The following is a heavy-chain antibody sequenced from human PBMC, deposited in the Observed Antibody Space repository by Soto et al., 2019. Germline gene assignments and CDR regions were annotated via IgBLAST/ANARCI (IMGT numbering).Heavy chain of an antibody. CDR3: TKGGYDLIYYFGMDV. CDR2: ISSDGDTI. J-gene: IGHJ6*02. D-gene: IGHD5-12*01. Sequence: EVHLIESGGGWVQPGTSLRVSCAASGFTFHEYAMHWVRQAPGKGLEWVSGISSDGDTIAYADSVQGRFTVFRDNAKNSLYLQMNRLRAEDTALYFCTKGGYDLIYYFGMDVWGQGTTVTVSS. V-gene: IGHV3-9*01. CDR1: GFTFHEYA.